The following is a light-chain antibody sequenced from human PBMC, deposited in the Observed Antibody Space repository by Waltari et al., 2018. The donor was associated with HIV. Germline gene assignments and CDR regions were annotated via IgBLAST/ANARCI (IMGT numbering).Light chain of an antibody. V-gene: IGKV1-39*01. CDR3: QQSNSSPFT. CDR1: QSISSY. Sequence: DIQMTQSPSSLSASVGDRVTITCRASQSISSYLNWYQQKPGKAPKLLIYAASSLQSGVPSRFSGSGFGTDFTLTIISLQPEDFATYYCQQSNSSPFTFGPGTKVDIK. J-gene: IGKJ3*01. CDR2: AAS.